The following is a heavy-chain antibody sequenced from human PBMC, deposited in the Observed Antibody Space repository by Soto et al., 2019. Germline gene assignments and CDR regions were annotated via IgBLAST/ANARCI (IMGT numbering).Heavy chain of an antibody. D-gene: IGHD3-16*01. V-gene: IGHV4-61*05. Sequence: LVILCHTCSVAGGYSSSSGYYWILIKQPPGKGLEWIGYVYYRGNTNYSPSLEGRVTISVDTSKNQFSLKLNSVTAADTVVFYCAKQEFTGGITYPFDYWGRGTVVT. CDR1: GGYSSSSGYY. CDR2: VYYRGNT. CDR3: AKQEFTGGITYPFDY. J-gene: IGHJ4*02.